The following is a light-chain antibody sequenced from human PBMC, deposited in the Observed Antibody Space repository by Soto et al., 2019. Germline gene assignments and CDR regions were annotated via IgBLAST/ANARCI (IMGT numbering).Light chain of an antibody. CDR1: SSDVGGYNY. V-gene: IGLV2-14*01. CDR3: SSYTSGSTVV. J-gene: IGLJ2*01. CDR2: DVS. Sequence: QSVLTQPASVSGSPGQSITISCTGTSSDVGGYNYVSWYQQHPGKAPKLMIYDVSNRPSGVSNRFSGSKSGNTDSLTISGLQAKEEADYNCSSYTSGSTVVFGGGTKLTVL.